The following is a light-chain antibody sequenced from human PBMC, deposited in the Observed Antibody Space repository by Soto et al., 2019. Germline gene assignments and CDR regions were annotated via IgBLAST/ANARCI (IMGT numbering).Light chain of an antibody. J-gene: IGLJ2*01. CDR3: QSYDNGLSASV. CDR1: SSNIGAGHV. V-gene: IGLV1-40*01. CDR2: GSS. Sequence: QSVLTQPPSVSGAPGQRVTISCTGSSSNIGAGHVVHWYQQFPGRAPNLLIYGSSNRPSGVPDRFSGSKSGTSASLANTGLQAEDEADYYCQSYDNGLSASVFGGGTKLTVL.